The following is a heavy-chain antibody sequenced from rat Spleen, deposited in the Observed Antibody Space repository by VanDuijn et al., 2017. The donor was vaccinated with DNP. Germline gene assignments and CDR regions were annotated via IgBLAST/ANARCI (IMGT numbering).Heavy chain of an antibody. CDR2: IIYDGSSA. V-gene: IGHV5S10*01. CDR1: GFTFSDYA. J-gene: IGHJ2*01. Sequence: EVQLVESGGGLVQPGRSLKLSCAASGFTFSDYAMAWVRQSPKMGLEWVATIIYDGSSAFYRDSVTGRFTISRDFAKTTLYLQMDSLRSEDSATYYCTTRGIYGGYDYWGQGVMVTVSS. CDR3: TTRGIYGGYDY. D-gene: IGHD1-11*01.